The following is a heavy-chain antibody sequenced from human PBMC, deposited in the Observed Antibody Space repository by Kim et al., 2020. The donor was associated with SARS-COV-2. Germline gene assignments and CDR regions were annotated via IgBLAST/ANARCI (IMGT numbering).Heavy chain of an antibody. CDR1: GYTFTSYY. CDR3: ARDLGGHLEWLLFRVAGMDV. V-gene: IGHV1-46*01. J-gene: IGHJ6*02. Sequence: ASVKVSCKASGYTFTSYYMHWVRQAPGQGLEWMGIINPSGGSTSYAQKFQGRVTMTRDTSTSTVYMELSSLRSEDTAVYYCARDLGGHLEWLLFRVAGMDVWGQGTTVTVSS. CDR2: INPSGGST. D-gene: IGHD3-3*01.